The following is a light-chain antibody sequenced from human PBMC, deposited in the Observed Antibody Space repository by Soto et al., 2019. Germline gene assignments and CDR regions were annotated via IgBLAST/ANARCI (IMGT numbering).Light chain of an antibody. CDR3: CSYAGSYTLYV. Sequence: SVLTQPRSVSGSPGQSVTISCTGTSSDVGGYDYVSWYQKHPGKAPNLVIYDVSERPSGVPDRISGSKSGNTASLTISGLQAEDEADYYCCSYAGSYTLYVFGTGTKVTVL. CDR1: SSDVGGYDY. V-gene: IGLV2-11*01. J-gene: IGLJ1*01. CDR2: DVS.